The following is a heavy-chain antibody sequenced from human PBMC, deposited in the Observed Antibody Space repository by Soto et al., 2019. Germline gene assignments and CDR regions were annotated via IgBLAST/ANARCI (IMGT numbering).Heavy chain of an antibody. J-gene: IGHJ4*02. CDR2: IYYSGSN. CDR3: AALGTLDY. V-gene: IGHV4-31*03. Sequence: QVQLQESGPGLVKPSQTLSLTCTVSGGSISSGAYYWIWIGQHPGKGLEWIGYIYYSGSNYDNPSLKSRVTISGETYKDQCTLRLRAVAVDDTAVSYCAALGTLDYWGQGTLVTVSS. CDR1: GGSISSGAYY. D-gene: IGHD3-10*01.